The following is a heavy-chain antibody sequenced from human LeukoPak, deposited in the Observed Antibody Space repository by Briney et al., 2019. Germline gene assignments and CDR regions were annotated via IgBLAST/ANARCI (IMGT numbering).Heavy chain of an antibody. V-gene: IGHV3-7*01. CDR3: ARGGMVRRVMGAFDI. J-gene: IGHJ3*02. CDR1: GFTFSNYW. D-gene: IGHD3-10*01. CDR2: IKQDGSEK. Sequence: GGSLRLSCAASGFTFSNYWKSWVRQAPGKGLEWVANIKQDGSEKYYVDSVKGRFTVSRDNAKNSLYLQMNSLRAEDTAVFYCARGGMVRRVMGAFDIWGQGALVTVSS.